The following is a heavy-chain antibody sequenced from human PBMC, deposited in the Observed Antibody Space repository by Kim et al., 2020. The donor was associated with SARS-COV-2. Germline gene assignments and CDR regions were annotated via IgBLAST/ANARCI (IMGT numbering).Heavy chain of an antibody. CDR3: ARGLHSSSAFGY. Sequence: NSNPSLKSRVTISVDTSKNQFSLKLSCVTAADTAVYYCARGLHSSSAFGYWGQGTLVTVSS. V-gene: IGHV4-59*09. D-gene: IGHD6-6*01. J-gene: IGHJ4*02.